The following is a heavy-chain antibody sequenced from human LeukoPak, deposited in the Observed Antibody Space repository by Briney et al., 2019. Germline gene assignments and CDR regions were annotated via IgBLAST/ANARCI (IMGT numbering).Heavy chain of an antibody. D-gene: IGHD3-16*01. V-gene: IGHV3-43D*03. Sequence: GGSLRLSCAASGFTFDDYAMHGVRQAPGKGLEWVSLISWNGGSTYYADSVKGRFTISRDNSKNTLYLQMNSLRAEDTAVYYCAKFKRPVMDAFDIWGQGTMVTVSS. CDR1: GFTFDDYA. CDR3: AKFKRPVMDAFDI. J-gene: IGHJ3*02. CDR2: ISWNGGST.